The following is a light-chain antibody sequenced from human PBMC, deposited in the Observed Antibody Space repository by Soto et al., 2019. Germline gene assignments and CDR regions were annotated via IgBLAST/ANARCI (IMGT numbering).Light chain of an antibody. CDR3: MQGSHWPWT. V-gene: IGKV2-30*01. Sequence: DAVLTQSPLSLPVTLGQPASISCRSSQSLVYSDGNMYLNWFHQRPGQSPRRLIYKVSNRESGVXEKXIGSGSGTDFTLEISRVEAEDVGVYYCMQGSHWPWTLGQGTKVEIK. CDR1: QSLVYSDGNMY. J-gene: IGKJ1*01. CDR2: KVS.